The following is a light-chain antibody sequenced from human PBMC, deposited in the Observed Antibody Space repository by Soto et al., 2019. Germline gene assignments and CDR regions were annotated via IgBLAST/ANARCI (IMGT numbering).Light chain of an antibody. CDR2: EVS. CDR3: CSYAGRSTFLV. J-gene: IGLJ2*01. CDR1: SRDVGSYNV. Sequence: QSVLTQPASVSGSPGQSITISCTGTSRDVGSYNVVSWYQQHPGKAPKLMIYEVSKRPSGVSNRFSGSKSGNTASLTISGLQAEDEADYYCCSYAGRSTFLVFGGGTKLTVL. V-gene: IGLV2-23*02.